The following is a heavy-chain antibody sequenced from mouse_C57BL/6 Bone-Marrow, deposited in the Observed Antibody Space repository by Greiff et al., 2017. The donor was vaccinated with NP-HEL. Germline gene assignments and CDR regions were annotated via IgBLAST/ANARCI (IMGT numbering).Heavy chain of an antibody. V-gene: IGHV1-84*01. D-gene: IGHD1-1*01. CDR1: GYTFTDYY. Sequence: QVHVKQSGPELVKPGASVKISCKASGYTFTDYYINWVKQRPGQGLEWIGWIYPGSGNTKYNEKFKGKATLTVDTSSSTAYMQLSRLTSEDSAVYFCAREGFSTVELRDWYFDVWGTGTTVTVSS. CDR3: AREGFSTVELRDWYFDV. J-gene: IGHJ1*03. CDR2: IYPGSGNT.